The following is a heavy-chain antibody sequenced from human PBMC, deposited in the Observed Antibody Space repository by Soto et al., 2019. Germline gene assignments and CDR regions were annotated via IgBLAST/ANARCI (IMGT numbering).Heavy chain of an antibody. D-gene: IGHD3-16*02. J-gene: IGHJ6*02. Sequence: SGGSLRLSCAASGFTFSSYGMHWVRQAPGKGLEWVAVIWYDGSNKYYADSVKGRFTISRDNSKNTLYLQMNSLRAEDTAVYYCARDLTKGDYVWGSYRSPGYYYGMDVWGQGTTVTVSS. CDR1: GFTFSSYG. CDR2: IWYDGSNK. CDR3: ARDLTKGDYVWGSYRSPGYYYGMDV. V-gene: IGHV3-33*01.